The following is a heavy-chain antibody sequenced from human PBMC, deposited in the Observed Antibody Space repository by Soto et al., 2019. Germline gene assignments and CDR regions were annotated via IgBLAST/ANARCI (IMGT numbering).Heavy chain of an antibody. CDR3: ARWWSGSRQGFDP. D-gene: IGHD3-3*01. CDR1: GGSISSCDYY. CDR2: IYYSGST. J-gene: IGHJ5*02. Sequence: QVQLQESGPGLVKPSQTLSLTCNVSGGSISSCDYYWSRIRQHPGKGLEWIGYIYYSGSTYYNPSLKSRVTISVDTSKNQFSLKLSSVTAADTAVYYCARWWSGSRQGFDPWGQGTLVTVSS. V-gene: IGHV4-31*03.